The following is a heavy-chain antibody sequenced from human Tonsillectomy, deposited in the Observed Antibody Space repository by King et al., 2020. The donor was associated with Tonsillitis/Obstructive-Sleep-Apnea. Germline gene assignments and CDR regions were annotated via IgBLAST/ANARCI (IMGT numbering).Heavy chain of an antibody. J-gene: IGHJ2*01. V-gene: IGHV3-20*04. D-gene: IGHD4-17*01. Sequence: VQLVESGGGVVRPGGSLRLSCAASGFTFDDYGMSWVRQAPGKGLEWVSGINWNGGSTGYAGSVKGRFTISRDNAKNSLYLQMNSLRAEATALYYCARDHGDYGDYDWYFDLWGRGTLVTVSS. CDR3: ARDHGDYGDYDWYFDL. CDR2: INWNGGST. CDR1: GFTFDDYG.